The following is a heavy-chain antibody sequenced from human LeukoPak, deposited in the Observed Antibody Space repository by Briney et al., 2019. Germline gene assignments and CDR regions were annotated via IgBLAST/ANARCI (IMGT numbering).Heavy chain of an antibody. D-gene: IGHD5-18*01. V-gene: IGHV4-59*01. J-gene: IGHJ4*02. CDR3: ARDKYVDSYGSGHFDY. Sequence: SETLSLTCTVSGGSISGYYWSWLRQPPGKGLEWVGYIYYSGSTNYNPSLKSRVTISVDTSKNQFSLKLSSVTAADTAVYYCARDKYVDSYGSGHFDYWGQGTLVTVSS. CDR1: GGSISGYY. CDR2: IYYSGST.